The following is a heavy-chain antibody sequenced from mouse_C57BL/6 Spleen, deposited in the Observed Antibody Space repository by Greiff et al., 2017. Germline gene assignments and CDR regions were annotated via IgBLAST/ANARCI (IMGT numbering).Heavy chain of an antibody. Sequence: VQLQQSGAELVKPGASVKLSCKASGYTFTEYTIHWVKQRSGQGLEWIGWFYPGSGSIKYNEKFKDKATLTADKSSSTVYMELSRLTSEDSAVYFWARHETPYCYGSSPMDYWGQGTSVTVSS. J-gene: IGHJ4*01. CDR2: FYPGSGSI. CDR3: ARHETPYCYGSSPMDY. D-gene: IGHD1-1*01. CDR1: GYTFTEYT. V-gene: IGHV1-62-2*01.